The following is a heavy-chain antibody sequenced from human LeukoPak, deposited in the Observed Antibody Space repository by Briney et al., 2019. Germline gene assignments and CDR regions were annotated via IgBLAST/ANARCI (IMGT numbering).Heavy chain of an antibody. Sequence: GGSLRLSCAASGLAFSSYAMSWVRQPPGKGLEGVSTISVASITFYADSVKGRFTISRDNSRNTVYLQMTSLRADDTAVYYCADYGVSGVRNNFYWGLGTLVTVSS. CDR3: ADYGVSGVRNNFY. CDR1: GLAFSSYA. J-gene: IGHJ4*02. CDR2: ISVASIT. V-gene: IGHV3-23*01. D-gene: IGHD3-3*01.